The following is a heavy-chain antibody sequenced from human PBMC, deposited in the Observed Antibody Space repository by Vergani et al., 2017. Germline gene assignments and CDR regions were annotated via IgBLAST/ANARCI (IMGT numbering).Heavy chain of an antibody. J-gene: IGHJ5*02. Sequence: QVQLQESGPGLVKPSETLSLTCTVSGGSISSYYWSWIRQPPGKGLEWIGYIYYSGSTNYNPSLKSRVTISLDTSKNQFSLKRSSVTAADTAVYYCARDREQQLARYWFDPWGQGTLVTVSS. CDR3: ARDREQQLARYWFDP. V-gene: IGHV4-59*01. CDR2: IYYSGST. D-gene: IGHD6-13*01. CDR1: GGSISSYY.